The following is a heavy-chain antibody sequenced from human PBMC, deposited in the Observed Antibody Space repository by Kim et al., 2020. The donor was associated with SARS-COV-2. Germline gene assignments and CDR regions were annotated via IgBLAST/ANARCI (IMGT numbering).Heavy chain of an antibody. CDR3: AKTGIDY. CDR2: DGCNK. D-gene: IGHD7-27*01. J-gene: IGHJ4*02. Sequence: DGCNKYYANSVKGRFTISRDNSKNTLYLQMNSLRAEDTAVYYCAKTGIDYWGQGTLVTVAS. V-gene: IGHV3-30*02.